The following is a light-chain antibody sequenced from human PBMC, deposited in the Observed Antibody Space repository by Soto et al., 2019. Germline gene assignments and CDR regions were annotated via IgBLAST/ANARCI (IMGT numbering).Light chain of an antibody. CDR2: EVT. CDR3: SSYAGFNNYVV. Sequence: QSVLTQPPSSSGSPGQSVTISCTGTSSDVGGYNYVSWYQQYPGKAPKLMIYEVTKRPSGVPDRFSGSKSGNTASLTVSGLQAEDEADYYCSSYAGFNNYVVFGGGTKVTVL. J-gene: IGLJ2*01. V-gene: IGLV2-8*01. CDR1: SSDVGGYNY.